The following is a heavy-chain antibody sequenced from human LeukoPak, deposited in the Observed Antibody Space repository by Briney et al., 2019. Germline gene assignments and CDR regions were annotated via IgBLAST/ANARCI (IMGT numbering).Heavy chain of an antibody. V-gene: IGHV3-7*01. D-gene: IGHD2-15*01. Sequence: PGGSLRLSCAASGFTFSRYWMSWVRQAPGKGLEWVANINQDGSEKYYVDSVKGRFTISRDNAKNSLYLQMNSLRAEDTAVYYCARTVVAATLTYFDYWGQGTLVTVSS. CDR3: ARTVVAATLTYFDY. CDR2: INQDGSEK. CDR1: GFTFSRYW. J-gene: IGHJ4*02.